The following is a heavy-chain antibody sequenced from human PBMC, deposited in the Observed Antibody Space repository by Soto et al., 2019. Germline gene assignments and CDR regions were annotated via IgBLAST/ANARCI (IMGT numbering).Heavy chain of an antibody. V-gene: IGHV1-2*04. CDR3: ARTGPDYGDYDTAFDI. J-gene: IGHJ3*02. D-gene: IGHD4-17*01. Sequence: ASVKVSCKASGYTFTGYYMHWVRQAPGQGLEWMGWINPNSGGTNYAQKFQGWVTMTRDTSISTAYMELSRLRSDDTAVYYCARTGPDYGDYDTAFDIWGQGTMVTVSS. CDR1: GYTFTGYY. CDR2: INPNSGGT.